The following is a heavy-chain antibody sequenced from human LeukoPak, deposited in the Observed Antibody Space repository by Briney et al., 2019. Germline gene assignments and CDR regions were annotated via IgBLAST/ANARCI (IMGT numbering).Heavy chain of an antibody. D-gene: IGHD6-19*01. V-gene: IGHV3-15*01. J-gene: IGHJ4*02. CDR1: EYTFSKAW. CDR2: IKSESDGGTV. CDR3: TTDQSSGWFFFDY. Sequence: GGSLRLACVASEYTFSKAWMSWVRQAPGKGLEWVGRIKSESDGGTVDYAAPVKGRFTISRDDSKNTLYRQMNILETEDTAIYYCTTDQSSGWFFFDYWGQGALVAVSS.